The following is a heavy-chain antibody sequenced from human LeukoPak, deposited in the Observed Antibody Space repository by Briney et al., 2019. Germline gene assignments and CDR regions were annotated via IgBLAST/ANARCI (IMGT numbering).Heavy chain of an antibody. J-gene: IGHJ4*02. Sequence: GGSLRLSCAASGFTFSSYGMHWVRQAPGKGLEWVAVIWYDGSNKYYADSVKGRFTISRDNSKNTLYLQMNSLRAEDTAVYYCARDSFSLQYYFDYWGQGTLVTVSS. D-gene: IGHD2-2*01. CDR3: ARDSFSLQYYFDY. CDR2: IWYDGSNK. V-gene: IGHV3-33*01. CDR1: GFTFSSYG.